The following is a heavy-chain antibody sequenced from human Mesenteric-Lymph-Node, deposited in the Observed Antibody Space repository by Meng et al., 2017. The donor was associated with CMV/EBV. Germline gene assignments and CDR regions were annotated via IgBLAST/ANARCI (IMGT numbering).Heavy chain of an antibody. V-gene: IGHV1-18*01. D-gene: IGHD2-2*01. Sequence: ASVKVSCKASGYSFNFYGISWVRQAPGQGLEWMGWISAYNGKTFYGNKFQGRVTMSTDTATTTAYMELRSLTSDDTAVYYCARVRGYCSSTSCPVGYWGQGTLVTVSS. CDR2: ISAYNGKT. J-gene: IGHJ4*02. CDR3: ARVRGYCSSTSCPVGY. CDR1: GYSFNFYG.